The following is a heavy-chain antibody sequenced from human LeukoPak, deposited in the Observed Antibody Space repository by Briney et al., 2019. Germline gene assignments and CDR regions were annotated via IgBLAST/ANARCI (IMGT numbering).Heavy chain of an antibody. Sequence: KPWETLSLTCTVSGGSISSYYGGWGRQPPGKGLEWVGYIYHTGSTNYNPSPKSRVTISADTSKHHFSLKLSSVTAADTAVYYCARRSAYMDVWGKGTTVTVSS. CDR2: IYHTGST. J-gene: IGHJ6*03. CDR1: GGSISSYY. V-gene: IGHV4-59*08. CDR3: ARRSAYMDV.